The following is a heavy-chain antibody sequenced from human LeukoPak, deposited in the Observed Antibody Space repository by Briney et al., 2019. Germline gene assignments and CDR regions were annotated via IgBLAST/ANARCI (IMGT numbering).Heavy chain of an antibody. Sequence: SETLSLTCTVSGGSISSGDYYWSWIRQPPGKGLEWIGYIYYSGSTYYNPSLKSRVTIPVDTSKNQFSLKLSSVTAADTAVYYCARFRSLLHAFDIWGQGTMVTVSS. J-gene: IGHJ3*02. V-gene: IGHV4-30-4*08. D-gene: IGHD1-26*01. CDR3: ARFRSLLHAFDI. CDR2: IYYSGST. CDR1: GGSISSGDYY.